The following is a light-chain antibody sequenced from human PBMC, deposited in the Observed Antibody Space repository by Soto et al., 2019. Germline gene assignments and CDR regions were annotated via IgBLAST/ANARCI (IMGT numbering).Light chain of an antibody. CDR1: ESVRDE. V-gene: IGKV3-11*01. CDR2: DSS. CDR3: QQRLSWSIT. J-gene: IGKJ5*01. Sequence: VFTQSPATLSLSPGEIATLSCRASESVRDELGWYQQKPGPAPRLLIFDSSNRATGIPARFSGSGYGTDLTLSISSLEPEDFEVDYCQQRLSWSITFGQGTRPEIK.